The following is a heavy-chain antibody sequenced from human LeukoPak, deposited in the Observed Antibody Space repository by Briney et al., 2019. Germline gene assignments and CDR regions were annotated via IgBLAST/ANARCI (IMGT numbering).Heavy chain of an antibody. V-gene: IGHV3-30*02. CDR2: IRYDGSNK. Sequence: PGGSLRLSCAASGFTFSSYSMHWVRQAPGKGLEWVAFIRYDGSNKYYADSVKGRFTISRDNSKNTLYLQMNSLRAEDTAVYYCAKDKAIFGVVTDDYWGRGTLVTVSS. J-gene: IGHJ4*02. CDR1: GFTFSSYS. CDR3: AKDKAIFGVVTDDY. D-gene: IGHD3-3*01.